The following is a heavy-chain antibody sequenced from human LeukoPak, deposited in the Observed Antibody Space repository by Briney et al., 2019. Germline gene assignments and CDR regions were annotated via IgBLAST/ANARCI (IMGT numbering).Heavy chain of an antibody. CDR2: IFFTGST. J-gene: IGHJ3*02. D-gene: IGHD3-22*01. V-gene: IGHV4-39*01. Sequence: PSETLSLTCTVSGGSITSGNYYWGWIRQPPGKGLEWIGDIFFTGSTYYSPSLKSRVTISVGTSTTQFSLKLTSVTAADTAVYYCARQIASIGYLPWAFDIWGQGTVVTVSS. CDR1: GGSITSGNYY. CDR3: ARQIASIGYLPWAFDI.